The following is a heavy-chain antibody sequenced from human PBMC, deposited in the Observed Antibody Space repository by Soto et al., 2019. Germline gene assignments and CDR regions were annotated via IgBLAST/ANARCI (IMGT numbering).Heavy chain of an antibody. CDR2: IIPYYNTL. J-gene: IGHJ4*02. V-gene: IGHV1-69*13. CDR1: EGTFNSYA. Sequence: ASVKVSCKASEGTFNSYAIAWVRQAPGQGLEWMGGIIPYYNTLNYAQKFQDRVTITADDSTNTVYMELSSLRSDDTAVYFCASGASRWYPYFFDSWAQGSLVTVSS. CDR3: ASGASRWYPYFFDS. D-gene: IGHD6-13*01.